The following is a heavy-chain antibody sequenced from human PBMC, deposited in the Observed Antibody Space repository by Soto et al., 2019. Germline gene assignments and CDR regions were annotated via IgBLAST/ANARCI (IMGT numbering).Heavy chain of an antibody. V-gene: IGHV3-30*18. J-gene: IGHJ4*02. CDR3: AKGHIVVVTADLFDY. Sequence: QVQLVESGGGVVQPGRSLRLSCAASGFTFSSYGMHWVRQAPGKGLEWVAVISYDGRNKYYADSVKGRFTISRDNSKNTLYLHMNRLRAEDTAVYYCAKGHIVVVTADLFDYWGQGTLVTVSS. CDR2: ISYDGRNK. CDR1: GFTFSSYG. D-gene: IGHD2-21*02.